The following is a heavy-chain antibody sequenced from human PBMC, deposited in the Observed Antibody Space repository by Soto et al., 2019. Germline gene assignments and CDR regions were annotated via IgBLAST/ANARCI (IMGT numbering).Heavy chain of an antibody. V-gene: IGHV4-31*03. CDR3: ARELPQRQGRNMDV. D-gene: IGHD1-1*01. CDR1: GGSMTSGDQY. CDR2: INHRGSL. Sequence: SEPLSLTCTVTGGSMTSGDQYWTWSRHRPGEGLEWFGYINHRGSLYYNPSLKSRVSMSVDTSKNQFSLNLSSVTAADTAVYYCARELPQRQGRNMDVWGQGTTVTVS. J-gene: IGHJ6*02.